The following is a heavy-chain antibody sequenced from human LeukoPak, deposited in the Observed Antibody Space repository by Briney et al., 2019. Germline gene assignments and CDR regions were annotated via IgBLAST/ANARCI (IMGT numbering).Heavy chain of an antibody. D-gene: IGHD3-22*01. J-gene: IGHJ4*02. CDR2: VSAYNGNT. CDR3: ARDRGNYDSSDPLDY. Sequence: ASVKVSCKTSGYTFTTYGISWVRQAPGQGLEWMGWVSAYNGNTNYAQKLQGRVTMTTDASTSTAYMELRSLRSDDTAVYYCARDRGNYDSSDPLDYWGQGTLVTVSS. CDR1: GYTFTTYG. V-gene: IGHV1-18*01.